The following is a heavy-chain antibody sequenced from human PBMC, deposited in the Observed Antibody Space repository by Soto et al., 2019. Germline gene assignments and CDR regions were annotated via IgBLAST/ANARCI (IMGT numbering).Heavy chain of an antibody. D-gene: IGHD4-17*01. CDR3: GLASVNDAFDI. CDR2: IDPSDSYT. V-gene: IGHV5-10-1*01. CDR1: GYSFTSYW. J-gene: IGHJ3*02. Sequence: GESLKISCKGSGYSFTSYWISWVLQMPGKGLEWMGRIDPSDSYTNYSPSFQGHVTISADKSISTAYLQWSSLKASDTAMYYCGLASVNDAFDIWGQGTMVTVSS.